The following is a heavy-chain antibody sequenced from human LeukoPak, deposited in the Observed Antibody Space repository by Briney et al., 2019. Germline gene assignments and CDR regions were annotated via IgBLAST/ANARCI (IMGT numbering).Heavy chain of an antibody. Sequence: WGTLRLSCAASGFIFSSYAMSWVRQAPGKGLEWVSAISNTGGTTYYPDSVKGRFTISRDDSKNTLYLQMNNLRAEDTAIYYCAKDLTTVVTARFDDWGQGTLVTVSS. CDR1: GFIFSSYA. D-gene: IGHD4-23*01. J-gene: IGHJ4*02. CDR2: ISNTGGTT. V-gene: IGHV3-23*01. CDR3: AKDLTTVVTARFDD.